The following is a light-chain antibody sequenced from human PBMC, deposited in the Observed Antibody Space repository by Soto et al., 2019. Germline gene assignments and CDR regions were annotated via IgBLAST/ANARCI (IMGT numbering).Light chain of an antibody. V-gene: IGLV2-14*03. CDR3: SSYTSTSTV. CDR1: SNDIGIYNY. Sequence: QSALTQPASVSGSPGQSISISCTGTSNDIGIYNYVSWYQQYPGKAPKLMIYDVNNRLSGVFNRFSGSKSGNTASLTISGLQAEDEAYYYCSSYTSTSTVFGGGTKVTVL. CDR2: DVN. J-gene: IGLJ2*01.